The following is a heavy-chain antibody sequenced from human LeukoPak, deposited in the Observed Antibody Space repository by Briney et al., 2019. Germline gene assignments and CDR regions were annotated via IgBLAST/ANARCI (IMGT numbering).Heavy chain of an antibody. CDR2: ISGSGGST. V-gene: IGHV3-23*01. CDR3: AKVHYYDSSGYYAPNAFDI. CDR1: GFTFSSYA. Sequence: GGSLRLSCAASGFTFSSYAMSWVRQAPGKGLEWVSAISGSGGSTYYAASVKGRFTISRDNSKNTLYLQMNSLRAEDTAVYYCAKVHYYDSSGYYAPNAFDIWGQGTMVTVSS. D-gene: IGHD3-22*01. J-gene: IGHJ3*02.